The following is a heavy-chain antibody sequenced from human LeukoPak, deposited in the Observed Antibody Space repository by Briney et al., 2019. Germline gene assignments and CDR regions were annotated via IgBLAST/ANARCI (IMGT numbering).Heavy chain of an antibody. CDR3: AYAYYDILTGRNGWFDP. CDR1: GYTVTSYG. D-gene: IGHD3-9*01. CDR2: ISAYNGNT. J-gene: IGHJ5*02. Sequence: ASVKVSCKASGYTVTSYGISWVRQAPGQGLEWMGWISAYNGNTNYAQKLQGRVTMTTDTSTSTAYMELRSRRSDDTAVYYCAYAYYDILTGRNGWFDPWGQGTLVTVSS. V-gene: IGHV1-18*01.